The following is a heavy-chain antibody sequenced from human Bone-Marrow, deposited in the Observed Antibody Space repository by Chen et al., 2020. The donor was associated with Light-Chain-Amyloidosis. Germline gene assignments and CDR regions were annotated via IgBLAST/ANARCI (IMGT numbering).Heavy chain of an antibody. Sequence: VQLXXSXGGVVQPGRSLRLSCAASGFTFSSYGMHWVRQAPGKGLEWVAVISHDGSKFYYADSVKGRFTISRDNXXNTXXXXXXXXXXXXTXXXXXVRIRSWLVQSAFKVWGHGTMVTVSS. V-gene: IGHV3-30*19. CDR2: ISHDGSKF. J-gene: IGHJ3*01. D-gene: IGHD6-19*01. CDR3: VRIRSWLVQSAFKV. CDR1: GFTFSSYG.